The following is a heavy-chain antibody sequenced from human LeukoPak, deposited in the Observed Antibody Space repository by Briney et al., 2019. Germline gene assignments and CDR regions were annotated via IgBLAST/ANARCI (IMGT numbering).Heavy chain of an antibody. V-gene: IGHV4-31*03. J-gene: IGHJ6*02. Sequence: SQTLSLTCTVSGGSISSGGYYWRWIRQHPGKGLEWIGYIYYSGSTYYSPSLKSRVTISVDTSKNQFSLKLSSVTAADTAVYYCARDRRITMVRGVIYYYYGMDVWGQGTTVTVSS. CDR2: IYYSGST. D-gene: IGHD3-10*01. CDR1: GGSISSGGYY. CDR3: ARDRRITMVRGVIYYYYGMDV.